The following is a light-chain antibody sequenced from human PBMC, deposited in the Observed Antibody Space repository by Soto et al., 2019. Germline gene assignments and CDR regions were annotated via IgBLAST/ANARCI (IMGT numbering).Light chain of an antibody. J-gene: IGLJ2*01. Sequence: QSVLTQPPSVSGTPGQRVSISCSGSTSNIGINTVNWYQQLPGTAPKLLIYSNTQRPSGVPERFSGSKSGTSASLAINGLRSEDEADYYCAAWDDALGGLVVFGGGTKLTVL. CDR2: SNT. CDR3: AAWDDALGGLVV. CDR1: TSNIGINT. V-gene: IGLV1-44*01.